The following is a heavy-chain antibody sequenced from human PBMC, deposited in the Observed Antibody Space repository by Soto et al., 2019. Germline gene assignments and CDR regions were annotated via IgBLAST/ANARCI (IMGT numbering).Heavy chain of an antibody. J-gene: IGHJ6*03. D-gene: IGHD3-16*01. CDR1: GYTLTNFA. CDR2: INGGNGST. V-gene: IGHV1-3*01. CDR3: ARGGLRGRVYFCYYMDV. Sequence: QVQLVQPGAEVRKPGASVKLPCKASGYTLTNFAMQWVRQAPGQRLEWMGWINGGNGSTKYSQNFQGRVTITTDTSASTVYMELSSLRSEDTAVYFCARGGLRGRVYFCYYMDVWGKGTTVTVSS.